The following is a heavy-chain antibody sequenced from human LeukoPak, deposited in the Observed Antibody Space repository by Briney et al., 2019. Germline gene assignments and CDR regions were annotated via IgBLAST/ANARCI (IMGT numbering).Heavy chain of an antibody. Sequence: GGSLRLSCAASGFTFSSYAMSWVRQAPGKGLEWVGFIRSKDHGETRAYAATVRGRFTFSRDDSKSIAYLQMNSLKTEDTAVYFCARGGYSYEYWGQGVLVTVSS. V-gene: IGHV3-49*04. J-gene: IGHJ4*02. CDR2: IRSKDHGETR. CDR3: ARGGYSYEY. D-gene: IGHD5-18*01. CDR1: GFTFSSYA.